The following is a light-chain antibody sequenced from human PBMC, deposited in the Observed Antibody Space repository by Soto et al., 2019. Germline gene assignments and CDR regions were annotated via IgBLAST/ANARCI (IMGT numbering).Light chain of an antibody. V-gene: IGKV3D-20*02. J-gene: IGKJ5*01. CDR1: QSVSSSY. CDR2: GAS. CDR3: QQRNTWPPIT. Sequence: EIVLTQSPGTLSLSPGERATLSCRASQSVSSSYLAWYQQKPGQAPRLLIYGASSRATGIPDRFSGSGSGTDFTLTISRLEPDDFAVYYCQQRNTWPPITFGQGTRLEIK.